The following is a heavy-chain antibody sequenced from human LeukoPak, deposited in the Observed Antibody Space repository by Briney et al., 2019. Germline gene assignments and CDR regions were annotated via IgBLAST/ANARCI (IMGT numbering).Heavy chain of an antibody. CDR2: IYYSGST. V-gene: IGHV4-39*01. CDR3: ARHLGRIAAAGTLRYYFDY. CDR1: GGSISSGSYY. J-gene: IGHJ4*02. D-gene: IGHD6-13*01. Sequence: SETLSLTCTVSGGSISSGSYYWGWIRQPPGKGLEWIGSIYYSGSTYYNPSLKSRVTISVDTSKNQFSLKLSSVTAADTAVYYCARHLGRIAAAGTLRYYFDYWGQGTLVTVSS.